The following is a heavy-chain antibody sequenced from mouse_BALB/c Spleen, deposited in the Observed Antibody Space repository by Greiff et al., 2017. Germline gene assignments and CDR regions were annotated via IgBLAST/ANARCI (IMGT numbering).Heavy chain of an antibody. J-gene: IGHJ3*01. V-gene: IGHV5-17*02. CDR2: ISSGSSTI. Sequence: EVHLVESGGGLVQPGGSRKLSCAASGFTFSSFGMHWVRQAPEKGLEWVAYISSGSSTIYYADTVKGRFTISRDNPKNTLFLQMTSLRSEDTAMYYCARRKDPNPFAYWGQGTLVTVSA. CDR3: ARRKDPNPFAY. CDR1: GFTFSSFG. D-gene: IGHD6-1*01.